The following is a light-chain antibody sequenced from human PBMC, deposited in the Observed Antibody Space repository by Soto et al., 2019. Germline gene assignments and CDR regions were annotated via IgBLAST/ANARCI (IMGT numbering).Light chain of an antibody. CDR2: NTN. J-gene: IGLJ3*02. CDR1: SGSVSTTYY. V-gene: IGLV8-61*01. Sequence: QAVVTQEPSFSVSPGGTVTLTCGLSSGSVSTTYYPSWYQQTPGQAPRTLIYNTNRRSSGVPDRFSGSILGNKAALSITGAHADDESDYYCVLYMGSDIWVFGGGTKLTVL. CDR3: VLYMGSDIWV.